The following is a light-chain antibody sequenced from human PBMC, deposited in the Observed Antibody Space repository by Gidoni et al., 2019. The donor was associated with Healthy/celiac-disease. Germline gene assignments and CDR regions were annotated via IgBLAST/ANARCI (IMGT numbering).Light chain of an antibody. V-gene: IGKV1-39*01. CDR1: QSISSY. CDR2: AAS. J-gene: IGKJ2*04. CDR3: QQSYNTPCS. Sequence: DIQMTQSPSSLSASVGDRVTITCRASQSISSYLNWYQQKPGKAPKLLIYAASSLQSGVPSRFSGSGSGTDFTLTISRLQPEDFATYYCQQSYNTPCSFGQGTKLEIK.